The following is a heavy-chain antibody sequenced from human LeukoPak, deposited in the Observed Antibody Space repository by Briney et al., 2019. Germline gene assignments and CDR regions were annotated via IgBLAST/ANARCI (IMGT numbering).Heavy chain of an antibody. CDR2: INPNGGST. Sequence: ASVNVSCKASGYTFTTYYMHWVRQAPGQGLEWMGIINPNGGSTSYAQKFQGRVTRTRDMSTSTVYMELSSLRSEDTAVYYCTRGARRSASGDYFDYWGQGTLVTVSS. V-gene: IGHV1-46*01. CDR3: TRGARRSASGDYFDY. D-gene: IGHD6-25*01. CDR1: GYTFTTYY. J-gene: IGHJ4*02.